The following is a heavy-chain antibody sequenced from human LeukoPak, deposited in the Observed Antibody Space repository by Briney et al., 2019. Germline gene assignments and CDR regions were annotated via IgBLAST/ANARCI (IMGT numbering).Heavy chain of an antibody. Sequence: SETLSLTCTVSGGSISSYYWSWIRQPPGKGLEWIGYIYYSGSTNYNPSLESRVTVSVDTSKNQFSLKLSSVTAADTAVYYCARGDPFDYWGQGTLVTVSS. CDR2: IYYSGST. V-gene: IGHV4-59*01. J-gene: IGHJ4*02. CDR1: GGSISSYY. D-gene: IGHD2-21*02. CDR3: ARGDPFDY.